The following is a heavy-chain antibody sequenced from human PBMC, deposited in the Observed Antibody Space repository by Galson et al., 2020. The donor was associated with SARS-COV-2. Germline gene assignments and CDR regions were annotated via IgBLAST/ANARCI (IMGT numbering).Heavy chain of an antibody. V-gene: IGHV3-30-3*01. CDR1: GFTFNSYA. CDR3: ARDASYCGGDCQSWFGS. CDR2: ISYDGSDK. D-gene: IGHD2-21*01. J-gene: IGHJ5*01. Sequence: GGSLRLSCAASGFTFNSYAFHWVRQAPGKGLEWLAVISYDGSDKYYADSVQGRFSISRDNSKNTMYLQMNSLRAEDTAVYYCARDASYCGGDCQSWFGSGGQGTLVTVSS.